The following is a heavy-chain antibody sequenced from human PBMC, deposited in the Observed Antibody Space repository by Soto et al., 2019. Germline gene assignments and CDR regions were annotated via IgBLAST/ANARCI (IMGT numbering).Heavy chain of an antibody. CDR1: GASITGSFF. Sequence: SETLSLTCTVSGASITGSFFWSWIRQPAGKGLEWIGRFSLSGATSYNPSLKSRVSVSLDKSKNQFSLRLSSVTAADMAVYYCARAVSPYFGTWFDPWGQGTLVTVSS. CDR2: FSLSGAT. V-gene: IGHV4-4*07. D-gene: IGHD3-10*01. J-gene: IGHJ5*02. CDR3: ARAVSPYFGTWFDP.